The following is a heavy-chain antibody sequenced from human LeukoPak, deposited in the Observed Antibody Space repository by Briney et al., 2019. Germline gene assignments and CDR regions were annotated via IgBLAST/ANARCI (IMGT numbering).Heavy chain of an antibody. CDR3: ARGDFDY. J-gene: IGHJ4*02. CDR1: GFTFSNYN. Sequence: GGSLRLSCAASGFTFSNYNMNWVRQAPGKGLEWVSYIIISSSTIYYADSVKGRFTISGDNAKNSLYLQMNSLRAEDTAVYYCARGDFDYWGQGTLVTVSS. V-gene: IGHV3-48*01. CDR2: IIISSSTI.